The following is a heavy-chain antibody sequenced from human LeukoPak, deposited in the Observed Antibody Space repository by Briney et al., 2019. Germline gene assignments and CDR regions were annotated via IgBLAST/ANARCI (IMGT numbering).Heavy chain of an antibody. Sequence: GASVKVSCKVSGYTLTELSMHWVRQAPGKGLEWMGGFDPDDGETIYAQKFQGRVTMTRDMSTSTDYMELSSLRSEDTAIYYCARDNSVGDNAWWFDPWGQGTLVTVSS. CDR2: FDPDDGET. J-gene: IGHJ5*02. CDR3: ARDNSVGDNAWWFDP. CDR1: GYTLTELS. D-gene: IGHD1-26*01. V-gene: IGHV1-24*01.